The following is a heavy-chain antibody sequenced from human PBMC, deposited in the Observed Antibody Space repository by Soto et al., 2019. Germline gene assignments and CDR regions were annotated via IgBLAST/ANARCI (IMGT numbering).Heavy chain of an antibody. J-gene: IGHJ6*02. CDR2: VDHRGST. V-gene: IGHV4-34*02. CDR1: GESFSGYY. D-gene: IGHD1-7*01. Sequence: QVHLQQRGAGLLKPAETLSLNCVVSGESFSGYYWSWIRQTPGMGLEWIGEVDHRGSTTYTPSLKNRDSISIDSSTNLFSLELTSVTAADTALYFCARYEYGNSLYGVDVWGQGTRVTVSS. CDR3: ARYEYGNSLYGVDV.